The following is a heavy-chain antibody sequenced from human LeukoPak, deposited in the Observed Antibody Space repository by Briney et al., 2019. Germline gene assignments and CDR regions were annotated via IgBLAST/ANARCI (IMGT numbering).Heavy chain of an antibody. CDR3: VRLKKDFDHYFDY. V-gene: IGHV4-61*02. CDR2: ISTSGST. Sequence: SQTLSLTCTVSGDSISGANYYWTWIRQPADKGLEWIGRISTSGSTSYDPSLKSRVTISVDTSKNQFFLNLNSVTAADTAVYYCVRLKKDFDHYFDYWGQGTLVTVSS. CDR1: GDSISGANYY. J-gene: IGHJ4*02. D-gene: IGHD3-3*01.